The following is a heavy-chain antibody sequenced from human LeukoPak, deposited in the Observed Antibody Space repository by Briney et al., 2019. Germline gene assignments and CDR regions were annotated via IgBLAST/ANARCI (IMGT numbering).Heavy chain of an antibody. CDR1: GFTFSSYA. D-gene: IGHD1-1*01. CDR3: AKDKGELEPYFDY. V-gene: IGHV3-23*01. Sequence: PGGSLRLSRAASGFTFSSYAMSWVRQAPGRGLEWVSAISGSGGSTYYADSVKGRFTISRDNSKNTLYLQMNSLRAEDTAVYYCAKDKGELEPYFDYWGQGTLVTVSS. J-gene: IGHJ4*02. CDR2: ISGSGGST.